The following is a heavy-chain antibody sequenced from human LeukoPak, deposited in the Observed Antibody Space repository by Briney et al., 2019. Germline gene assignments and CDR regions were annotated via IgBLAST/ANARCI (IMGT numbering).Heavy chain of an antibody. CDR2: IYYSGST. CDR3: ARRGHLGPSYCSGDCPHYYYGMDV. Sequence: PSETLSLTCTVSDGSISSYYWSWIRQPPGKGLEWIGYIYYSGSTNYNPSLKSRVTISVDTSKNQFSLKLSSVTAADTAVYYCARRGHLGPSYCSGDCPHYYYGMDVWGQGTTVTVSS. J-gene: IGHJ6*02. D-gene: IGHD2-21*02. V-gene: IGHV4-59*01. CDR1: DGSISSYY.